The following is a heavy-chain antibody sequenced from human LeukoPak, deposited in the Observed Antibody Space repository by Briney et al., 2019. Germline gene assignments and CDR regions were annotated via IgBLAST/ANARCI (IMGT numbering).Heavy chain of an antibody. CDR3: AREDPYYYDSSGYTPGAFDI. D-gene: IGHD3-22*01. J-gene: IGHJ3*02. Sequence: GRSLRLSCAASGFTFSSYAMHWVRQAPGKGLEWVAVISYDGSNKYYADSVKGRFTISRDNSKNTLYLQMNSLRAEDTAVYYCAREDPYYYDSSGYTPGAFDIWGQGTMVTVSS. CDR2: ISYDGSNK. V-gene: IGHV3-30-3*01. CDR1: GFTFSSYA.